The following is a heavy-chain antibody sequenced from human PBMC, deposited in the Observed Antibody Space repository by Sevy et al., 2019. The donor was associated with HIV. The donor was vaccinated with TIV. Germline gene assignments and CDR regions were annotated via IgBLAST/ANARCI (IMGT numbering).Heavy chain of an antibody. CDR2: IFYSGSA. Sequence: SETLSLTCTVSGGSISSSAYYWGWLRQPPGKGLEWIANIFYSGSAYYNPSLSGRVTISVDTSKNQFSLRLNYVTAADTAVYYCARQGGVVDRAFDFWGQGSLVTVSS. CDR1: GGSISSSAYY. CDR3: ARQGGVVDRAFDF. J-gene: IGHJ4*02. V-gene: IGHV4-39*01. D-gene: IGHD3-10*01.